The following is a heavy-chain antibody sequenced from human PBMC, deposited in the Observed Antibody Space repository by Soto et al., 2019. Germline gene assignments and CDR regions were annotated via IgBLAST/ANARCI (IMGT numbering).Heavy chain of an antibody. V-gene: IGHV3-23*01. J-gene: IGHJ3*02. Sequence: GGSLRLSCAAPGCTVRSYAMSWSRQAPGKGLEWVSAISGSGGSTYYADSVKGRFTISRDNSKNTLYLQMNSLRAEDTAVYYCAKDVRSSSKTGAFDIWGQGTMVTVSS. CDR3: AKDVRSSSKTGAFDI. CDR1: GCTVRSYA. D-gene: IGHD6-13*01. CDR2: ISGSGGST.